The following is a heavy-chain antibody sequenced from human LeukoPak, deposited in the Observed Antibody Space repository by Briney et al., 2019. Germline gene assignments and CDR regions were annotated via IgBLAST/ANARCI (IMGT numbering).Heavy chain of an antibody. CDR2: FYYRATT. D-gene: IGHD6-19*01. J-gene: IGHJ5*02. V-gene: IGHV4-59*01. CDR3: ARHVRKRGITVAGTPGWFDP. Sequence: TPSETLSLTCTVSGGSISGYYWSWIRQPPGKGLEWIGYFYYRATTNYNPSLKSRVTISVDTSKNQFSLKLNSVTAADTAVYYCARHVRKRGITVAGTPGWFDPWGQGTLVTVSS. CDR1: GGSISGYY.